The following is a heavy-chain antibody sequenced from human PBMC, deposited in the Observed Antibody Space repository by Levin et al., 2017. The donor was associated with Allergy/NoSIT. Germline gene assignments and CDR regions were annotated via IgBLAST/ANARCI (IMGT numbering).Heavy chain of an antibody. D-gene: IGHD2-15*01. V-gene: IGHV3-48*02. CDR3: ARDTHYYYYDGMDV. CDR1: GFTFSSYN. CDR2: ISSTSSTI. Sequence: GESLKISCAASGFTFSSYNMNWVRQAPGKGLEWVSYISSTSSTIYYADSVKGRFTISRDNAKNSLYLQMNSLRDEDTAVYFCARDTHYYYYDGMDVWGQGTTVTVSS. J-gene: IGHJ6*02.